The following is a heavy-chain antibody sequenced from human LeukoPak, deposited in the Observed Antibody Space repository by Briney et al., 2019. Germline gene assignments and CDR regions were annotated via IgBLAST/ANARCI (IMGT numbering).Heavy chain of an antibody. CDR3: ATYSILNAREFRY. CDR2: VQHIGGET. Sequence: PGGSLRLSCADSGFTFSNSWMDWVRQAPGKGLEWVANVQHIGGETYYVDSVKGRFTISRDNAKNSVYLQMNSLGADDTAVYYCATYSILNAREFRYWGQGTLVTVTS. CDR1: GFTFSNSW. V-gene: IGHV3-7*01. J-gene: IGHJ1*01. D-gene: IGHD4-11*01.